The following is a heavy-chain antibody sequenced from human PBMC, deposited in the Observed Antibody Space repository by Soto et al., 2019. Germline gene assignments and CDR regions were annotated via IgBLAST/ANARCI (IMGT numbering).Heavy chain of an antibody. Sequence: QVHLVQSGAEVKKPGASVKVSCKASGYTFTSYSIIWVRQAPGQGLEWMGWISAYNGNINYAQKVQGRVSLTTDTSTNTAYMELRSLRSDDTAVYYWARDRGDCTNGVCYGLDYWGQGTLVAVCS. J-gene: IGHJ4*02. V-gene: IGHV1-18*01. CDR3: ARDRGDCTNGVCYGLDY. D-gene: IGHD2-8*01. CDR2: ISAYNGNI. CDR1: GYTFTSYS.